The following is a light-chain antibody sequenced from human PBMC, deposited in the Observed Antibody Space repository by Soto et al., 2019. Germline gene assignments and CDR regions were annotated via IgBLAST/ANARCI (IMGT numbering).Light chain of an antibody. CDR1: QSVSSTY. V-gene: IGKV3-20*01. CDR3: QQYGGSRWT. J-gene: IGKJ1*01. Sequence: SVLTQSPGTLSLSPGERATLSCRASQSVSSTYLAWYQQKPGQAPRLLIYGASNRATGIPDRFSGSGSGTDFTLTISRLEPEDFAVYYCQQYGGSRWTFGQGTKVDIK. CDR2: GAS.